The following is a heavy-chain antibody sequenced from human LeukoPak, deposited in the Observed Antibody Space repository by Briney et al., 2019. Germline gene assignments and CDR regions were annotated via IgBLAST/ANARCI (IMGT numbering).Heavy chain of an antibody. CDR2: ISGSGGST. J-gene: IGHJ4*02. D-gene: IGHD3-16*02. V-gene: IGHV3-23*01. Sequence: GGTLRLPCVASGFTFSTYGMSWVRQAPGKGLEWVSAISGSGGSTYYADSVKGRFTISRDNSKNTLYLQMNSLRAEDTAVYYCTTDFPYRFDYWGQGTLVTVSS. CDR1: GFTFSTYG. CDR3: TTDFPYRFDY.